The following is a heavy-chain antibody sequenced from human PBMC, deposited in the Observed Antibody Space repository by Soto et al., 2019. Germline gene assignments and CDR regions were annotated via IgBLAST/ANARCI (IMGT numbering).Heavy chain of an antibody. CDR1: GFTFSNFW. CDR3: ARDQYNYDSSGHYTLGEDI. CDR2: IRQGGSET. D-gene: IGHD3-22*01. J-gene: IGHJ3*02. V-gene: IGHV3-7*01. Sequence: GGSLRLSCAASGFTFSNFWMSWVRQGPGKGLEWVASIRQGGSETHYVDSVKGRFTISRDNAKNSLYLQMNSLRVEDTAVYYCARDQYNYDSSGHYTLGEDIWGQGTMVTVSS.